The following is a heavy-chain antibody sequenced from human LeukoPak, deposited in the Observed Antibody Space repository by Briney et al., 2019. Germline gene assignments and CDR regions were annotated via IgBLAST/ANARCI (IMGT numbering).Heavy chain of an antibody. J-gene: IGHJ6*02. Sequence: PGGSLRLSCAASGFTVSSNYMSWVRQAPGKGLEWVSVIYSGGSTYYADSVKGRFTISRDNSKNTLYLQMNSLRAEDTAVYYCASGSYPRSYYYGMDVWGQGTTVTVSS. CDR1: GFTVSSNY. D-gene: IGHD1-26*01. V-gene: IGHV3-66*01. CDR3: ASGSYPRSYYYGMDV. CDR2: IYSGGST.